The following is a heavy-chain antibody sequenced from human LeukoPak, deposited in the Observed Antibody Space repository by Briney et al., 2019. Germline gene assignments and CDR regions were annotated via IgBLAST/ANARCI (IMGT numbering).Heavy chain of an antibody. Sequence: PGGSLRLSCAASGFTFSSYSMTWVRQAPGKGLEWVSSISSSSSYRYYVDSVKGRFTISRDNAKNSLYLQMNSLRTEDTAVYYCARAGYSSGWSYYDAFDMWGQGTMVTVSS. D-gene: IGHD6-19*01. V-gene: IGHV3-21*01. CDR3: ARAGYSSGWSYYDAFDM. J-gene: IGHJ3*02. CDR1: GFTFSSYS. CDR2: ISSSSSYR.